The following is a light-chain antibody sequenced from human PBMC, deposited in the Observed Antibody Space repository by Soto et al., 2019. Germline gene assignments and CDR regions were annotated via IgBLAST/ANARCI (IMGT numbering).Light chain of an antibody. CDR3: QQRHMWPIT. CDR2: DAY. Sequence: QSPGTVSLSPGERATLSCRASQSFRGLLAWYQQKPGQAPRLLIYDAYNRATGIPPRFSGSGSGTDFTLTISSLEPEDSAVYYCQQRHMWPITFGQGTRLEIK. V-gene: IGKV3-11*01. CDR1: QSFRGL. J-gene: IGKJ5*01.